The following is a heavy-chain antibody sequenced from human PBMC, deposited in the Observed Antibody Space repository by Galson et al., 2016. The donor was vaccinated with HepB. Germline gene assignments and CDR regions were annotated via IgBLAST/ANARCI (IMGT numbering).Heavy chain of an antibody. CDR2: ISGSTGAI. V-gene: IGHV3-48*02. CDR3: ARDHPLLLGDCSGGSCDSPYYAMDV. CDR1: GFRFSSYT. J-gene: IGHJ6*02. D-gene: IGHD2-15*01. Sequence: SLRLSCAAPGFRFSSYTLNWVRQAPGKGLECVSYISGSTGAIYYADSVKGRFTISRDNAKKSLYLQMNSLRDEDTAVYYCARDHPLLLGDCSGGSCDSPYYAMDVWGQGTTVTVSS.